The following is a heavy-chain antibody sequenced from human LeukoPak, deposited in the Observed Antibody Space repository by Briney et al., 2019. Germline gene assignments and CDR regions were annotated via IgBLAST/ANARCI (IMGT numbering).Heavy chain of an antibody. CDR3: ARDICSGGSCYSDWFDP. D-gene: IGHD2-15*01. V-gene: IGHV1-3*01. J-gene: IGHJ5*02. CDR1: GYTFTSYA. CDR2: XXAGNGNT. Sequence: GASVKVSCKASGYTFTSYAMHWVRQAPGQRLEWMGXXXAGNGNTEYSQKFQGRVTITRDTSASTAYMELGSLRSEDTAVYYCARDICSGGSCYSDWFDPWGQGTLVTVSS.